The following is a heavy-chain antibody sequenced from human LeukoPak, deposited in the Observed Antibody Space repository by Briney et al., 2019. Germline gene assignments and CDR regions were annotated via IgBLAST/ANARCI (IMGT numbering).Heavy chain of an antibody. J-gene: IGHJ3*02. V-gene: IGHV4-4*07. CDR1: GGSISSYY. Sequence: SETLSLTCTVSGGSISSYYWSWIRQPAGKGLEWIGRIYTSGSTNYNPSLKSRVTMSVDTSKNQFSLKLGSVTAADTAVYYCAREDYGGNSLEAFDIWGQGTMVTVSS. D-gene: IGHD4-23*01. CDR2: IYTSGST. CDR3: AREDYGGNSLEAFDI.